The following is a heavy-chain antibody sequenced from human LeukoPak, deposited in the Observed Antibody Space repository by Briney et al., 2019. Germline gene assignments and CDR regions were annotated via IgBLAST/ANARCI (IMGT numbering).Heavy chain of an antibody. CDR1: GYTFTSYG. D-gene: IGHD2-2*01. Sequence: ASVKVSCKASGYTFTSYGISWVRQAPGQGLEWIGWISAYNGNTNYAQKLQGRVTMATDTSTSTAYMELRSLRSDDTAVYYCARVPGTGYCSSTSCQGGTYYYYYMDVWGKGTTVTVSS. J-gene: IGHJ6*03. V-gene: IGHV1-18*01. CDR2: ISAYNGNT. CDR3: ARVPGTGYCSSTSCQGGTYYYYYMDV.